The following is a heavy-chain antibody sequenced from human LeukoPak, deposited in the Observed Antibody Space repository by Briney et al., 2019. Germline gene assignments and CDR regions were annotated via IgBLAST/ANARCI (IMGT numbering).Heavy chain of an antibody. V-gene: IGHV4-4*07. D-gene: IGHD3-10*01. J-gene: IGHJ4*02. CDR3: ARVYYGSGSYYNSYFDY. Sequence: SETLSLTCTVSGGSISSYYWSWIRQPAGKGLEWIGRIYTSGSTNYNPSLKSRVIMSVDTSKNQFSLKLSSVTAADTAVYYCARVYYGSGSYYNSYFDYWGQGTLVTVSS. CDR1: GGSISSYY. CDR2: IYTSGST.